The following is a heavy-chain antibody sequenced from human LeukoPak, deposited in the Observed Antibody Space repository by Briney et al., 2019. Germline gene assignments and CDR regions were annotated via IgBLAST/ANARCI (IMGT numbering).Heavy chain of an antibody. CDR3: ARFVVVTAGDY. CDR2: LHSNGAFT. J-gene: IGHJ4*01. V-gene: IGHV3-74*01. D-gene: IGHD2-21*02. CDR1: GVSLSNYS. Sequence: GGALRLFCSASGVSLSNYSMHWGRQAQGKGVVWVARLHSNGAFTTYADSVKGRFTISRDTAKNTLYLQMNSLRVEDTAVYYCARFVVVTAGDYWGQGTLVTVSS.